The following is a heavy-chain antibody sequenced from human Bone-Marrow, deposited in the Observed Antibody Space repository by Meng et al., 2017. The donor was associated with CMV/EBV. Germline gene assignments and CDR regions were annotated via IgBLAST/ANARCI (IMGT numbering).Heavy chain of an antibody. J-gene: IGHJ5*02. CDR3: ARDVGQCSSTSCYNWFDP. D-gene: IGHD2-2*02. V-gene: IGHV4-59*01. CDR1: GGSISSYY. CDR2: IYYSGST. Sequence: GSLRLSCTVSGGSISSYYWSWIRQPPGKGLEWIGYIYYSGSTNYNPSLKSRVTISVDTSKNQFSLKLSSVTAADTAVYYCARDVGQCSSTSCYNWFDPWGQGTLVTASS.